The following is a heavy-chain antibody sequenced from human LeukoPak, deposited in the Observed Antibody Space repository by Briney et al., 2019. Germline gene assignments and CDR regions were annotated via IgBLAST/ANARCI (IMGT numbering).Heavy chain of an antibody. CDR3: ARDSGDTAMATSSAFDI. Sequence: GGSLRLSCAASGFTFCSYWMSWVRQAPGKGLEWVANIKQDGSEKYYVDSVKGRFTISRDNAKNSLYLQMNSLRAEDTAVYYCARDSGDTAMATSSAFDIWGQGTMVTVSS. CDR1: GFTFCSYW. CDR2: IKQDGSEK. V-gene: IGHV3-7*01. J-gene: IGHJ3*02. D-gene: IGHD5-18*01.